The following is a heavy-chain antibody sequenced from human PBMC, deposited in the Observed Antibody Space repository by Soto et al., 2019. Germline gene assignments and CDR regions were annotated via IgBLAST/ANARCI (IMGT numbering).Heavy chain of an antibody. V-gene: IGHV3-33*01. Sequence: GSLRLSCAASGFTFSSYGMHWVRQAPGKGLEWVAVIWYDGSNKYYADSVKGRLTISRDNSKNTLYLQMNSLRAEDTAVYYCARDMLVRGVITKPTGGMDVWGQGTTVTVSS. D-gene: IGHD3-10*01. CDR1: GFTFSSYG. CDR2: IWYDGSNK. CDR3: ARDMLVRGVITKPTGGMDV. J-gene: IGHJ6*02.